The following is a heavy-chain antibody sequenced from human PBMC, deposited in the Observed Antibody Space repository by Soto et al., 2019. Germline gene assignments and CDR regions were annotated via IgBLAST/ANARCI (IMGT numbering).Heavy chain of an antibody. D-gene: IGHD4-17*01. V-gene: IGHV3-23*01. Sequence: GGSLRLSCVASGFTFSTYAMSWVRQSPGKGLEWVSALTPSGGETYYADSVKGRFTISRDNSMNALYLQMNSLRIEDTALYYCAHPRGYGVFDAYDIWGQGTMVTVSS. CDR2: LTPSGGET. CDR1: GFTFSTYA. J-gene: IGHJ3*02. CDR3: AHPRGYGVFDAYDI.